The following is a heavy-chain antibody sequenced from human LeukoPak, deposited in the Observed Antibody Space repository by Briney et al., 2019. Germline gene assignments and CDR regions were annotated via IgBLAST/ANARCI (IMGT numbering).Heavy chain of an antibody. CDR2: ISWNSGSI. V-gene: IGHV3-9*01. J-gene: IGHJ4*02. D-gene: IGHD6-13*01. CDR3: AKGSHSSSWTPLGY. Sequence: GGSLRLSCAASGFTFDDYAMHWVRQAPGKGLEWVSGISWNSGSIGYADSVRGRFTISRDNAKNSLYLQMNSLRAEDTALYYCAKGSHSSSWTPLGYWGQGTLVTVSS. CDR1: GFTFDDYA.